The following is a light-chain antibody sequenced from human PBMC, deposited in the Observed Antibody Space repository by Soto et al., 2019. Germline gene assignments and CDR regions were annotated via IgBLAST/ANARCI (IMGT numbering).Light chain of an antibody. CDR3: VLYMGSGIWV. CDR1: SGSVSTSYY. V-gene: IGLV8-61*01. CDR2: STN. Sequence: QTVVTQEPSFSVSPGRTVTLTCGLSSGSVSTSYYPSWYQQTPGQAPRTLIYSTNTRSSGVPDRFSGSILRNKAALTSTGAQADDESDYYCVLYMGSGIWVFGGGTKLTVL. J-gene: IGLJ3*02.